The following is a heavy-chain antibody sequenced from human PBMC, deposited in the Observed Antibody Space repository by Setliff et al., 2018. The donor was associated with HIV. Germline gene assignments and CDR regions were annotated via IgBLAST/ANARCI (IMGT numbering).Heavy chain of an antibody. J-gene: IGHJ4*02. CDR3: ARWEPYDTSGYYDY. V-gene: IGHV3-23*01. CDR2: ISGSGGST. D-gene: IGHD3-22*01. Sequence: GGSLRLSCAASRFTFSSYAMSWVRQAPGKGLEWVSAISGSGGSTYYADSVKGRFTISRDNSKNTLYLQMNSLRAEDTAVYYCARWEPYDTSGYYDYWGQGALVTVS. CDR1: RFTFSSYA.